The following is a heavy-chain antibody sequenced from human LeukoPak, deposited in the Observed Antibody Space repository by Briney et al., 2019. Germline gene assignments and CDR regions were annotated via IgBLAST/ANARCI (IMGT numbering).Heavy chain of an antibody. CDR3: ARVGPAADAFDI. D-gene: IGHD2-2*01. CDR2: INTDGSST. V-gene: IGHV3-74*01. J-gene: IGHJ3*02. Sequence: PGGSLRLSCAASGFTFSSYWMHWVRQAPGKGLVWVSRINTDGSSTSYADSVKGRFTISRDNAKNTLYLQMNSLRAEDTAVYYCARVGPAADAFDIWGQGTMVTVSS. CDR1: GFTFSSYW.